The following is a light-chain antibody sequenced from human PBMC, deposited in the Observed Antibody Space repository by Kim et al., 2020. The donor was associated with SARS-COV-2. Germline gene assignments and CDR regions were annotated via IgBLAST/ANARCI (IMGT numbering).Light chain of an antibody. CDR3: AAWDDSLKGAV. J-gene: IGLJ1*01. V-gene: IGLV1-44*01. CDR1: SSNIGSNT. Sequence: QSVLTQPPSASGTPGQRVTVSCSGSSSNIGSNTVNWYQQLPGTAPKLLIYSNNQRPSGVPHRFSGSKSGTSASLAISGLQSEDEADYYCAAWDDSLKGAVFGPGTKVTVL. CDR2: SNN.